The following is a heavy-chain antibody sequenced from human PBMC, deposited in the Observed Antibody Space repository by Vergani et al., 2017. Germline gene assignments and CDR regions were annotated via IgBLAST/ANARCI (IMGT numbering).Heavy chain of an antibody. V-gene: IGHV4-59*01. J-gene: IGHJ6*03. CDR2: IYYSGST. CDR3: ARTAFYCSSTSCYGNYYYYYMDV. Sequence: QVQLPESGPGLVKPSETLSLTCTVSGGSISSYYWSWIRQPPGKGLEWIGYIYYSGSTNYNPSLKSRVTISVDTSKNQFSLKLSSVTAADTAVYYCARTAFYCSSTSCYGNYYYYYMDVWGKGTTVTVSS. CDR1: GGSISSYY. D-gene: IGHD2-2*01.